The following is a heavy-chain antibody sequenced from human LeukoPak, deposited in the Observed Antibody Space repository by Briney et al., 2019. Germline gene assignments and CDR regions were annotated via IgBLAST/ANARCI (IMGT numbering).Heavy chain of an antibody. CDR2: IYYSGST. J-gene: IGHJ5*02. Sequence: SETLSLTCTVSGGSISSSSYYWGWIRQPPGKGLEWIGSIYYSGSTYYNPSLKSRVTISVDTSKNQFSLKLSSVTAADTAVYYCARRYCSGGSCYSDDWFDPWGQGTLVTVSS. D-gene: IGHD2-15*01. CDR1: GGSISSSSYY. CDR3: ARRYCSGGSCYSDDWFDP. V-gene: IGHV4-39*01.